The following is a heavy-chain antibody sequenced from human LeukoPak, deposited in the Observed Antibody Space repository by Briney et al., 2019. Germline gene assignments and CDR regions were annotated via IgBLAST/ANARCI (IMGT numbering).Heavy chain of an antibody. V-gene: IGHV4-61*02. D-gene: IGHD6-6*01. Sequence: SETLSLTCTVSGGSISGGSYYWSWIRQPAGKGLEWIGRIYTSGSTNYNPSLKSRVTISVDTSKNQFSLKLSSVTAADTAVYYCARESSSSGYYFDYWGQGTLVTVSS. CDR2: IYTSGST. CDR3: ARESSSSGYYFDY. CDR1: GGSISGGSYY. J-gene: IGHJ4*02.